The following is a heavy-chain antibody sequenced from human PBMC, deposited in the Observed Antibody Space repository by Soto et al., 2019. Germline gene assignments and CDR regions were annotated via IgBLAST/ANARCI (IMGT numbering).Heavy chain of an antibody. CDR2: ISYDGSNK. V-gene: IGHV3-30*18. Sequence: GGSLRLSCAASGFTFSSYGMHWVRQAPGKGLEWVAVISYDGSNKYYADSVKGRFTISRDNSKNTLYLQVNSLRAEDTAVYYCAKDPPPRRDGYKRGPWFDYWGQGTLVTVSS. CDR1: GFTFSSYG. J-gene: IGHJ4*02. CDR3: AKDPPPRRDGYKRGPWFDY. D-gene: IGHD5-12*01.